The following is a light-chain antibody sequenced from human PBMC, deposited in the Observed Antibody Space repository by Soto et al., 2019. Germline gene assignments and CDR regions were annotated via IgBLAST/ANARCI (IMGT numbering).Light chain of an antibody. CDR2: AAS. V-gene: IGKV1-12*01. J-gene: IGKJ1*01. CDR1: QGITTW. Sequence: DIQMTQSPSFVSASVGDRVTISCRASQGITTWLAWYQQKPGKAPKLLIYAASTLQGGVPSRFSGSGSGTEFTLTISSLQPEDFATYYCQQATSFPQTFGQGTKVDIK. CDR3: QQATSFPQT.